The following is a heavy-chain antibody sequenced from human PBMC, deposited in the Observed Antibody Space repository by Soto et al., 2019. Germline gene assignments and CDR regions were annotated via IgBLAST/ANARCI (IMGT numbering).Heavy chain of an antibody. D-gene: IGHD3-10*01. CDR1: GYSLNELS. CDR2: FDPEDGEI. J-gene: IGHJ4*02. V-gene: IGHV1-24*01. Sequence: QVHLVQSGAEVKKPGASVKVSCKVSGYSLNELSIHWVRQAPGKGLEWMGVFDPEDGEIVYAQKFQGRVTMTEDTSTDTANMDFSSLRSEDTAVYYCATGGPAGDFDNWGQGTLVTVSS. CDR3: ATGGPAGDFDN.